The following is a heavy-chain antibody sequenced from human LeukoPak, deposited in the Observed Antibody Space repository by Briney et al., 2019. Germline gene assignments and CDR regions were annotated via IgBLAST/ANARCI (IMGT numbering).Heavy chain of an antibody. J-gene: IGHJ2*01. V-gene: IGHV3-48*03. CDR3: ARAGRVAASGWGRHIDL. CDR2: ISSSGGTM. D-gene: IGHD3-10*01. CDR1: GFTFSSYE. Sequence: PGGSLRLSCAASGFTFSSYEMNWVREAPARGLEWLSYISSSGGTMYYADSVKGRFTISRDNAKNSLYLQMSSLRVEDTAVYYCARAGRVAASGWGRHIDLCGRGNLVTVSS.